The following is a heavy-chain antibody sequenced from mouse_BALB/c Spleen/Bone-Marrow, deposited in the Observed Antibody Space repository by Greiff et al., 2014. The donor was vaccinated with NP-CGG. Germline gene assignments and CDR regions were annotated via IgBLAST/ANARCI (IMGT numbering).Heavy chain of an antibody. CDR3: ASFYGRFAY. Sequence: VQVVESGAELMKPGASVKISCKATGYTFSSYWIDWVKQRPGHGLEWIGEISPGSGSTNYNEKFKGKATFTADTSSNSAYMQLSSLTSEDSAVYYCASFYGRFAYWGQGTLVTVSA. CDR1: GYTFSSYW. V-gene: IGHV1-9*01. D-gene: IGHD1-1*02. CDR2: ISPGSGST. J-gene: IGHJ3*01.